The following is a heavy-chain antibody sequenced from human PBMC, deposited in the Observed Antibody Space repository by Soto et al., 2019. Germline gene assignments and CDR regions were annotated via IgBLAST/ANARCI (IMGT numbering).Heavy chain of an antibody. CDR2: ISGSGGST. CDR1: GFTFSSYA. J-gene: IGHJ4*02. V-gene: IGHV3-23*01. D-gene: IGHD3-3*01. Sequence: PGGSLRLSCAASGFTFSSYAMSWVRQAPGKGLEWVSAISGSGGSTYYADSVKGRFTISRDNSKNTLYLQMNSLRAEDTAVYYCAKGVSYYDFWSGYFYWGQGTLVTVSS. CDR3: AKGVSYYDFWSGYFY.